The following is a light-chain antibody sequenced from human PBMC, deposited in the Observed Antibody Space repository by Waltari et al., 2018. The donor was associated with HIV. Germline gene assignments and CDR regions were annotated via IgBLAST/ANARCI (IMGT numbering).Light chain of an antibody. CDR3: QSYSSNNHGVV. Sequence: NFLLTQPHSVSESPGRTVTISCTRNSGSIASNSVQWYQQRPGSNPTIVISENNQRPSGVPDRFSGSLDRSSNSASLTISGLQTGDEAVYYCQSYSSNNHGVVFGSGTKVTVL. CDR1: SGSIASNS. V-gene: IGLV6-57*01. J-gene: IGLJ1*01. CDR2: ENN.